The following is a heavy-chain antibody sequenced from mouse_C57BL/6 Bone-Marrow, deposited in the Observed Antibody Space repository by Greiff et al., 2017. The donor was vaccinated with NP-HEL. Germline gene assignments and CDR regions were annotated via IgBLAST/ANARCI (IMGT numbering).Heavy chain of an antibody. J-gene: IGHJ1*03. CDR1: GFTFSSYT. D-gene: IGHD1-1*01. V-gene: IGHV5-9*01. Sequence: EVNVVESGGGLVKPGGSLKLSCAASGFTFSSYTMSWVRQTPEKRLEWVATISGGGGNTYYPDSVKGRFTISRDNAKNTLYLQMSSLRSEDTALYYCALTTVAYWYFDVWGTGTTVTVSS. CDR2: ISGGGGNT. CDR3: ALTTVAYWYFDV.